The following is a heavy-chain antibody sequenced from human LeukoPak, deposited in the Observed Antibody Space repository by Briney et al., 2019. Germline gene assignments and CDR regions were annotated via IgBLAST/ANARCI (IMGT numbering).Heavy chain of an antibody. J-gene: IGHJ5*02. D-gene: IGHD1-1*01. CDR3: ARARAEGTTWVEFDP. Sequence: GGSLRLSCAASGFIVNSYAMSWVRQAPGKGLAWVSLIYSDGVTQYADSVKGRFTISRDNSTNTLYLQMNSLRDEATAVYFCARARAEGTTWVEFDPWGQGTLVTVSS. CDR2: IYSDGVT. V-gene: IGHV3-66*02. CDR1: GFIVNSYA.